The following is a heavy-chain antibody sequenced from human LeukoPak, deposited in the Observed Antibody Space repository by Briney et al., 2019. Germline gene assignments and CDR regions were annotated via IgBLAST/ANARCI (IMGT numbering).Heavy chain of an antibody. Sequence: GGSLRLSCAASGFTVSSNYMSWVRQAPGKGLEWAVVISKDGNNKYYADSVKGRFTISRDNSKKTLYLQMNNLTAEDTAVYYCARSYYDSSGLYYFDYWGQGVLVTVSS. V-gene: IGHV3-30-3*01. J-gene: IGHJ4*02. D-gene: IGHD3-22*01. CDR1: GFTVSSNY. CDR2: ISKDGNNK. CDR3: ARSYYDSSGLYYFDY.